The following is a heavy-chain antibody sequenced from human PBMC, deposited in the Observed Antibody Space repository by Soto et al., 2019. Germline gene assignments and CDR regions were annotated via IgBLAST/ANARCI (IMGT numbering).Heavy chain of an antibody. V-gene: IGHV3-23*01. CDR1: GFTFSNYA. CDR3: AKDRKPSRPIEVVVAALNWFDP. J-gene: IGHJ5*02. CDR2: ISGSGGST. D-gene: IGHD2-15*01. Sequence: GGSLRLSCAASGFTFSNYAMTWVRQAPGKGLEWVSTISGSGGSTYYADSLKGRFTISRDNSKNTLYLQMNSLRAGDTAVYYCAKDRKPSRPIEVVVAALNWFDPWGQGSLVTVSS.